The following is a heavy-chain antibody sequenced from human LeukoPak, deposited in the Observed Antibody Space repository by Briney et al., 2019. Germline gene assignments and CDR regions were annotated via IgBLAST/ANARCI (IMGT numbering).Heavy chain of an antibody. Sequence: GSLRLSCAASGFTFSSYWMSWVRQAPGKGLEWAANIKQDGSEKYYVDSVKGRFTISRDNAKNSLYLQMNSLRVEDTAVYYCAKLAKYFYGSETYYFFEHWGQGTPVTASS. V-gene: IGHV3-7*01. CDR2: IKQDGSEK. CDR1: GFTFSSYW. D-gene: IGHD3-10*01. CDR3: AKLAKYFYGSETYYFFEH. J-gene: IGHJ4*02.